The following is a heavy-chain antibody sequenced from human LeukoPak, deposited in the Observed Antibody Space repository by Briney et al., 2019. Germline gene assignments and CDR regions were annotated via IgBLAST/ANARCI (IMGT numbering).Heavy chain of an antibody. D-gene: IGHD2-2*01. CDR1: GYTFTGYY. V-gene: IGHV1-2*02. CDR2: INPNSGGT. Sequence: ASVKVSCKASGYTFTGYYMHWVRQAPGQGLEWMGWINPNSGGTNYAQKFQGRVTMTRDTSISTAYMELSRLRSDDTAVYYCARGAGYCSSTSCRSYYYYGMDVWGQGTTVTVSS. J-gene: IGHJ6*02. CDR3: ARGAGYCSSTSCRSYYYYGMDV.